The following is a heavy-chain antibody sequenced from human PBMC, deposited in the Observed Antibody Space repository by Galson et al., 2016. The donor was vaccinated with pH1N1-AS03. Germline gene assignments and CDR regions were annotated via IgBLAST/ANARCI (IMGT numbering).Heavy chain of an antibody. CDR3: LDWGNY. D-gene: IGHD3-9*01. J-gene: IGHJ4*02. Sequence: SLRLSCAASGFSFSTYWMYWVRQAPGKGLVWVSRISGDGGTTSYADSVKGRFTISRDNAKNTLYLQMNSLRAEDTAVYYCLDWGNYWGQGSLVTVSS. V-gene: IGHV3-74*01. CDR1: GFSFSTYW. CDR2: ISGDGGTT.